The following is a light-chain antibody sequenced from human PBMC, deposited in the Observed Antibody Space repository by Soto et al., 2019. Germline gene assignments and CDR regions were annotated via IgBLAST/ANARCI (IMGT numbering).Light chain of an antibody. V-gene: IGLV2-14*01. CDR1: SNDVGGYNY. CDR2: EVS. Sequence: SALTQPASVSGSPGQSITISCTGTSNDVGGYNYVSWFQQHPGKAPKLLIFEVSNRPSGVSHRFSGSKSGNTASLTISGLQAEDEADYYCSSFTSTSTFVFGTGTKLTVL. J-gene: IGLJ1*01. CDR3: SSFTSTSTFV.